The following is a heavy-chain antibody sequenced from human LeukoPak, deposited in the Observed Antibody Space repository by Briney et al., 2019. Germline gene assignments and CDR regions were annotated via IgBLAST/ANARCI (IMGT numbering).Heavy chain of an antibody. D-gene: IGHD1-26*01. CDR1: GGSISSYY. CDR3: ARTSSGSYLAY. J-gene: IGHJ4*02. CDR2: ISYIGRT. Sequence: PSETLSLTCTVSGGSISSYYWSWIRQPPGKGLEWIGYISYIGRTNYNPSLKSRVTVSADTSTNQFSLKLSSVTAADTAVYYCARTSSGSYLAYWGRGSLVTVSS. V-gene: IGHV4-59*01.